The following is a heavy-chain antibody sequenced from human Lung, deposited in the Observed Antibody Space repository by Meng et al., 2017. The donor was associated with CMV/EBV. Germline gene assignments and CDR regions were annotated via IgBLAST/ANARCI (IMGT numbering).Heavy chain of an antibody. Sequence: ESLKISXXASGFTVSDNYMSWVRQAPGKGLEWVSVIYSGGSTYYADSVKGRFTISRDNSKNTLYLQMNSLRAEDTAVYYCARDLEWFGSGGYFGMDVWGQGXTVTVSS. D-gene: IGHD3-10*01. V-gene: IGHV3-66*02. CDR1: GFTVSDNY. J-gene: IGHJ6*02. CDR2: IYSGGST. CDR3: ARDLEWFGSGGYFGMDV.